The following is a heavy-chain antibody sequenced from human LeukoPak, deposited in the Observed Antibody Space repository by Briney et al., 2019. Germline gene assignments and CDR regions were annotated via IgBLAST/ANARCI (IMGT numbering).Heavy chain of an antibody. Sequence: SETLSLTCAVYGGSFSGYYWSWIRQPPGKGLEWIGEINHSGSTNYNPPLKSRVTISVDTSKNQFSLKLSSVTAADTAVYYCARGAYFYGSGINWFDPWGQGTLITVSS. V-gene: IGHV4-34*01. CDR2: INHSGST. CDR3: ARGAYFYGSGINWFDP. J-gene: IGHJ5*02. CDR1: GGSFSGYY. D-gene: IGHD3-10*01.